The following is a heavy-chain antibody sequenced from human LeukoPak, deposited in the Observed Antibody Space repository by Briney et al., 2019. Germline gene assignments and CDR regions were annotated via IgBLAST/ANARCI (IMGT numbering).Heavy chain of an antibody. CDR3: AKDLFPRGYGGSPDY. V-gene: IGHV3-23*01. CDR1: GFTFSSYA. J-gene: IGHJ4*02. Sequence: PGGSLRLSCAASGFTFSSYAMSWVRQAPGKGLEWVSAISGSGGSTYYADSVKGRFTISRDNSKKSLYLQMYSLRAEDTAFYYCAKDLFPRGYGGSPDYWGQGTLVTVSS. CDR2: ISGSGGST. D-gene: IGHD5-12*01.